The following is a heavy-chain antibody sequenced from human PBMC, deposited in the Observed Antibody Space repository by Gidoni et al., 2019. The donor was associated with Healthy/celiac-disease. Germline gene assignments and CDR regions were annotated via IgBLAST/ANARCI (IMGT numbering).Heavy chain of an antibody. CDR3: ARGYCSSTSCYWFDP. J-gene: IGHJ5*02. D-gene: IGHD2-2*01. CDR1: GYSFTSYW. CDR2: IDPSDSYT. Sequence: EVQLVQSGAEVKKPGESLRISCKGSGYSFTSYWISWVRQMPGKGLEWMGRIDPSDSYTNYSPSFQGHVTISADKSISTAYLQWSSLKASDTAMYYCARGYCSSTSCYWFDPWGQGTLVTVSS. V-gene: IGHV5-10-1*03.